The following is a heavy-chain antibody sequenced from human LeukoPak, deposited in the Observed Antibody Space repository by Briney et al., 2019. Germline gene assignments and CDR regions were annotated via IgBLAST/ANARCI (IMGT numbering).Heavy chain of an antibody. V-gene: IGHV3-23*01. D-gene: IGHD3-22*01. Sequence: GGSLRLSCAVSGLTFSSYAMSWVRQAPGKGLEWVSAISGSGGSTYYADSVKGRFTISRDNSKNTLYLQMNSLRAEDTAVYYCAKDSMIVVVTLIDYWGQGTLVTVSS. CDR1: GLTFSSYA. CDR3: AKDSMIVVVTLIDY. CDR2: ISGSGGST. J-gene: IGHJ4*02.